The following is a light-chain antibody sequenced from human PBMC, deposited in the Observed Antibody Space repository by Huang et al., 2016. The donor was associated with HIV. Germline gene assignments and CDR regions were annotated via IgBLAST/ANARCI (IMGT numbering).Light chain of an antibody. CDR2: DVS. V-gene: IGKV3-11*01. CDR3: QQRSEWFT. CDR1: QSVGTY. Sequence: EIVLTQSPATLSLSPGERATLSCWASQSVGTYLAWYQQRPGQAPRLLIYDVSTRATGIPDRFSGSGSGTDFTLTISSLEPEDFAVYYCQQRSEWFTFGPGTKVDMK. J-gene: IGKJ3*01.